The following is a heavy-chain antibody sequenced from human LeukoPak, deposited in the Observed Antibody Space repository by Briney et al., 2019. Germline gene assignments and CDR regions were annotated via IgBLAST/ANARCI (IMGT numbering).Heavy chain of an antibody. V-gene: IGHV3-66*01. CDR2: IHSGGST. D-gene: IGHD1-26*01. CDR3: ARDAVGARKGIFAFDI. Sequence: GGSLRLSCAASGFTISSNYMNWVRQAPGKGLEWVSIIHSGGSTYYADSVKGRFTISRNNSKNTMYLQMNRLRAEDMAVYYCARDAVGARKGIFAFDIWGQGTMVTVSS. CDR1: GFTISSNY. J-gene: IGHJ3*02.